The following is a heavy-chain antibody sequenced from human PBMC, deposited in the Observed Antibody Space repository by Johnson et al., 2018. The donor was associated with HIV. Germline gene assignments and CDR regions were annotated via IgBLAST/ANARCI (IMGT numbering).Heavy chain of an antibody. Sequence: VQLVESGGGLVQPGGSLRLSCVASGITFSSYAMSWVRQAPGKGLEWVSALSGSGGSTYYAGSVRGRFTISRDNSKNTVYLQMNSLRAGDTAVYYCARGRDSSGFNDAFDIWGQGTMVTVSS. V-gene: IGHV3-23*04. CDR3: ARGRDSSGFNDAFDI. CDR2: LSGSGGST. CDR1: GITFSSYA. J-gene: IGHJ3*02. D-gene: IGHD3-22*01.